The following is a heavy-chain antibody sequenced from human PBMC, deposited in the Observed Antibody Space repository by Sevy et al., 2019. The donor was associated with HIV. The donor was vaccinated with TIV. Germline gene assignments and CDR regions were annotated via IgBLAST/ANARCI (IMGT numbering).Heavy chain of an antibody. CDR2: IGSDGTTK. J-gene: IGHJ3*01. D-gene: IGHD2-15*01. Sequence: GGSLRLSCEASGFTFSSLSMSWVRQAPGKGLEWVSYIGSDGTTKHYAESMRGRFTISRDNAKNSLYLQINSLRAEDTAVYYYAATSGTWDDAFDLWGQGTMVTVSS. CDR1: GFTFSSLS. CDR3: AATSGTWDDAFDL. V-gene: IGHV3-48*01.